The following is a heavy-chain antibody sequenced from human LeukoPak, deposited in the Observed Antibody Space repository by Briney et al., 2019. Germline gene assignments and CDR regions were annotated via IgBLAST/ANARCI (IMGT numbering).Heavy chain of an antibody. CDR2: FDSEDADT. CDR1: GHILTELS. J-gene: IGHJ5*02. CDR3: AREMGDIVATIFPFYNWFDP. Sequence: ASVKVSCRVSGHILTELSMHWVRQAPGQGLEWMGGFDSEDADTIYAHKFQGRVTMTEDTSTDTAYMELSSLRSEDTAVYYCAREMGDIVATIFPFYNWFDPWGQGTLVTVSS. V-gene: IGHV1-24*01. D-gene: IGHD5-12*01.